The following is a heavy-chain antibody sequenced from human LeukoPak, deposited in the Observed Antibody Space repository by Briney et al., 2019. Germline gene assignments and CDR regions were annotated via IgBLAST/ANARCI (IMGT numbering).Heavy chain of an antibody. D-gene: IGHD3-16*01. CDR1: GYTFTSYD. J-gene: IGHJ6*03. V-gene: IGHV1-8*03. Sequence: ASVKVSCKASGYTFTSYDINWVRQATGQGLEWMGWMNPNSGNTGYAQKFQGRVTITRNTSISIAYMELSSLRSEDTAVYYCARGPRRGSSILIGSGRYYYYYYYMDVWGKGTTVTVSS. CDR2: MNPNSGNT. CDR3: ARGPRRGSSILIGSGRYYYYYYYMDV.